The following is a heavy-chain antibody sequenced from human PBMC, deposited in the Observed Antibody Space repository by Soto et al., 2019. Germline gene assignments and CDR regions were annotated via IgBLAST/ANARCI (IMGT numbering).Heavy chain of an antibody. J-gene: IGHJ4*02. V-gene: IGHV3-30*04. CDR3: ARWGTTGGFDV. Sequence: QVQLVESGGGVVQPGTSLRLSCVGSGFTFRSYVIHWVRQAPGKGLEWVALTSYDGINKYYDDSVKGRFTIAIDNSRNTVDLQMDSLRLEYTGLYTCARWGTTGGFDVGGQGTLVSVSS. D-gene: IGHD3-16*01. CDR1: GFTFRSYV. CDR2: TSYDGINK.